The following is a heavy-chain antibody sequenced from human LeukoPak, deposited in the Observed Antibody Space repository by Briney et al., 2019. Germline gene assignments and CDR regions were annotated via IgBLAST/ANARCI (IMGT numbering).Heavy chain of an antibody. CDR1: GFTFDDYA. Sequence: SGGSLRLSCAASGFTFDDYAMHWVRQAPGKGLEWVSGISWNSGSIGYADSVKGRFTISRDNAKNSLYLQMNSLRAEDTALYYCAKDSQYSSSWYVIGYFDYWGQGTLLTVSS. CDR3: AKDSQYSSSWYVIGYFDY. V-gene: IGHV3-9*01. CDR2: ISWNSGSI. J-gene: IGHJ4*02. D-gene: IGHD6-13*01.